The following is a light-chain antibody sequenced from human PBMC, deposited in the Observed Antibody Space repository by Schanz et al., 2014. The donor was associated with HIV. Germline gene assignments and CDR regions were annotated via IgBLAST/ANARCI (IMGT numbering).Light chain of an antibody. V-gene: IGLV1-51*01. Sequence: QSVLTQPPSVSAAPGQKVTISCSGSSSDIGDNYVSWYQHLPGTAPKLLIYDDNKRPSGIPDRFSGSKSGASATLDITGLQTGDEADYYCGTWDSNLRGVFGTGTKLTVL. CDR3: GTWDSNLRGV. CDR2: DDN. J-gene: IGLJ1*01. CDR1: SSDIGDNY.